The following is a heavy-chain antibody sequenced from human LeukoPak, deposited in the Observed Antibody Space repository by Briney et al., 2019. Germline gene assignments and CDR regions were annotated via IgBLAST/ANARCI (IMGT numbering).Heavy chain of an antibody. V-gene: IGHV1-2*02. CDR2: INVNSGGT. CDR3: ARVESYYDYYMDV. J-gene: IGHJ6*03. D-gene: IGHD3-3*01. CDR1: GYTFTDDY. Sequence: GASVKVSCKASGYTFTDDYIHWVRQAPGQGLEWMGWINVNSGGTNYAQKFYARVTMTRDTSISTAYMELSRLRSDDTAVYYCARVESYYDYYMDVWGKGTTVTVSS.